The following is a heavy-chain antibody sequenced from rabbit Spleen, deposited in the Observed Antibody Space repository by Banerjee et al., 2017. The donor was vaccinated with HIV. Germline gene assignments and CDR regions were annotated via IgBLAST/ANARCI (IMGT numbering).Heavy chain of an antibody. CDR1: GFSFSSSDY. J-gene: IGHJ4*01. V-gene: IGHV1S40*01. CDR2: IAGSSSGFT. Sequence: QSLEESGGDLVKPGASLTLTCTASGFSFSSSDYMCWVRQAPGKGLEWISCIAGSSSGFTYSATWAKGRFTCSSHNAQNTLYLQLSSLTAADTATYFCVRDQAGDADYGPYYLNLWGQGTLVTVS. D-gene: IGHD2-1*01. CDR3: VRDQAGDADYGPYYLNL.